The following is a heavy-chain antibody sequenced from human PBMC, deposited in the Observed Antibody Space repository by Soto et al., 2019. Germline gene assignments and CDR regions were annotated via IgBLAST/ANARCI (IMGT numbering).Heavy chain of an antibody. CDR2: IIPIFGTA. CDR3: ARHVPAAGYYSGMDV. J-gene: IGHJ6*02. D-gene: IGHD2-2*01. CDR1: GGTFSSYA. V-gene: IGHV1-69*05. Sequence: QVQLVQSGAEVKKPGSSVKVSCKASGGTFSSYAISWVRQAPGQGLEWMGGIIPIFGTANYAQKFQVRVTITPDESTSTAYMELSSLRSDATAVYYCARHVPAAGYYSGMDVWGQGTTVTVSS.